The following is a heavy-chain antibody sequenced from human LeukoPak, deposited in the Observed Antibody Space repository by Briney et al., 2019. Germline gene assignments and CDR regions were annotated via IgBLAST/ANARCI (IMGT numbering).Heavy chain of an antibody. D-gene: IGHD3-16*01. CDR1: GGSISSGDYY. V-gene: IGHV4-30-4*01. Sequence: SETLSLTCTVSGGSISSGDYYWSWIRQPPGKGLEWIGYIYYSGSTYYNPSLKSRVTISVDTSKNQFSLKLSSVTAADTAVYYCARALADAFFDYWGQGTLVTVSS. CDR2: IYYSGST. J-gene: IGHJ4*02. CDR3: ARALADAFFDY.